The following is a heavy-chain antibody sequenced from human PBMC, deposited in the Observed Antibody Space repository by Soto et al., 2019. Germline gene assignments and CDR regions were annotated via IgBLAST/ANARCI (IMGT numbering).Heavy chain of an antibody. V-gene: IGHV1-2*02. J-gene: IGHJ6*02. Sequence: ASVKVSCKASGYTFTGYYMHWVRQAPGQGLEWMGWINPNSGGTNYAQKFQGRVTMTRDTSISTAYMELSRLRSDDTAVYYRARVGCSSTSCYHYYYYGMDVWGQGTTVTVSS. CDR2: INPNSGGT. D-gene: IGHD2-2*01. CDR1: GYTFTGYY. CDR3: ARVGCSSTSCYHYYYYGMDV.